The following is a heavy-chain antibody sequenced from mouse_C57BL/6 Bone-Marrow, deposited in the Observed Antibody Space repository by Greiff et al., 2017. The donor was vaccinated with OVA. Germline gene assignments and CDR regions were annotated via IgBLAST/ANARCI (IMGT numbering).Heavy chain of an antibody. CDR1: GFTFSDYG. CDR2: ISSGSSTI. J-gene: IGHJ4*01. Sequence: EVKLVESGGGLVKPGGSLKLSCAASGFTFSDYGMLWVRQAPEKGLEWVAYISSGSSTIYYADTVKGRFTISRDNAKNTLFLQMTSLRSEDTAMYYCAFYYDYDGNYYAMDYWGQGTSVTVSS. CDR3: AFYYDYDGNYYAMDY. V-gene: IGHV5-17*01. D-gene: IGHD2-4*01.